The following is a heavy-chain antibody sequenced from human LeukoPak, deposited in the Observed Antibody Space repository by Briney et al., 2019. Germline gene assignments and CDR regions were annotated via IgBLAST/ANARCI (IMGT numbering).Heavy chain of an antibody. D-gene: IGHD3-9*01. CDR1: GFTFSSYW. CDR3: ARERGVIRYFDWLPRYYYYYYMDV. Sequence: GGSLRLSCAASGFTFSSYWMSWVRQAPGKGLEWVANIKQDGSEKYYVDSVKGRFTISRDNAKNSLYLQMNSLRAEDTAVYYCARERGVIRYFDWLPRYYYYYYMDVWGKGTTVTVSS. V-gene: IGHV3-7*01. CDR2: IKQDGSEK. J-gene: IGHJ6*03.